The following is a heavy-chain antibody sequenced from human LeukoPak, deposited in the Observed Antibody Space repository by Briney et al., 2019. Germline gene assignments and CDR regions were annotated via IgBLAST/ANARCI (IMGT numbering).Heavy chain of an antibody. J-gene: IGHJ4*02. D-gene: IGHD3-22*01. CDR3: ARAQEYYYDSSGYFDY. CDR1: GFTFSSYS. Sequence: GGSLRLSCAASGFTFSSYSMNWVRQAPGKGLEWVSSISSSSSYIYYADSVKGRFTISRDNAKNSLYLQMNSLRAVDTAVYYCARAQEYYYDSSGYFDYWGQGTLVTVSS. V-gene: IGHV3-21*01. CDR2: ISSSSSYI.